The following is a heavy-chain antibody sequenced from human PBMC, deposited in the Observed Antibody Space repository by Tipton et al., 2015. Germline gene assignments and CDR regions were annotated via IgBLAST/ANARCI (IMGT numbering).Heavy chain of an antibody. CDR1: GYSFISHW. V-gene: IGHV5-51*01. D-gene: IGHD3-3*01. Sequence: QLVQSGADVKKPGESLKISCKGSGYSFISHWIGWVRQMPGKGLEWMGIIYPDDSHIRYRPSFQGQVTISADKSISTAYLQWSSLKASDTAMYYCARLFGDSKIGATSNWFDTWGQGTLVTVSS. J-gene: IGHJ5*02. CDR2: IYPDDSHI. CDR3: ARLFGDSKIGATSNWFDT.